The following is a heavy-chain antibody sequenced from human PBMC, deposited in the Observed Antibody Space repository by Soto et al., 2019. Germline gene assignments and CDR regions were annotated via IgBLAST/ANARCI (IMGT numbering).Heavy chain of an antibody. CDR1: GFTFSSYA. CDR2: ISYDGSNK. V-gene: IGHV3-30-3*01. D-gene: IGHD3-3*01. J-gene: IGHJ4*02. CDR3: AKVEIGAFDY. Sequence: PGGSLRLSCAASGFTFSSYAMHWVRQAPGKGLEWVAVISYDGSNKYYADSVKGRFTISRDNSKNTLSLQMNRLRVEDTAVYYCAKVEIGAFDYWGQGTLVTVSS.